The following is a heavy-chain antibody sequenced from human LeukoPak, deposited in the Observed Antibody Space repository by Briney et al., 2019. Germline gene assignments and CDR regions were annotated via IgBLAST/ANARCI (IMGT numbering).Heavy chain of an antibody. CDR2: INPSDGRT. CDR1: GYTFTNYY. V-gene: IGHV1-46*01. Sequence: ASVKVSCKASGYTFTNYYMHWVRQAPGQGLEWMGIINPSDGRTSYAQKFQGRVTMTRDTSTSTAYMELSRLRSDDTAVYYCASGGEIVGATTGYWGQGTLVTVSS. D-gene: IGHD1-26*01. J-gene: IGHJ4*02. CDR3: ASGGEIVGATTGY.